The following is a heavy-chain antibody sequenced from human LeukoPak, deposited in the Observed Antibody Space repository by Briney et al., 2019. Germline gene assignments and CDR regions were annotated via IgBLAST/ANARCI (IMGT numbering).Heavy chain of an antibody. CDR1: GYTFIDYY. J-gene: IGHJ4*02. CDR3: ARGRRILVGDTNAGDFFDY. D-gene: IGHD1-26*01. CDR2: VNPNSGGT. V-gene: IGHV1-2*02. Sequence: ASVKVSCKASGYTFIDYYILWVRQAPGQGLEWMGWVNPNSGGTYYPQKFQGRVTMARDTSISTAFVELSRLRSDDTAVYYCARGRRILVGDTNAGDFFDYWGQGTLVTVSS.